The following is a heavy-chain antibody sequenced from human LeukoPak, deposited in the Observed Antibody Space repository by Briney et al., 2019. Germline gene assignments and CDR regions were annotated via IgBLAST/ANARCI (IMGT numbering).Heavy chain of an antibody. J-gene: IGHJ3*02. Sequence: GASVKVSCKASGGSFNNYAISWVREAPGQGLEWMGWINPNSGGTNYAQKFQGRVTMTRDTSISTAYMELSRLRSDDTAVYYCARDLRFLEWLSHHAFDIWGQGTMVTVSS. CDR2: INPNSGGT. D-gene: IGHD3-3*01. CDR1: GGSFNNYA. V-gene: IGHV1-2*02. CDR3: ARDLRFLEWLSHHAFDI.